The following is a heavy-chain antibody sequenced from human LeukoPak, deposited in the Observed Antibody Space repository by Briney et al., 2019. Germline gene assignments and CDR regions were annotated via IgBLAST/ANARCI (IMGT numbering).Heavy chain of an antibody. CDR3: AGDGGAFLGMDV. D-gene: IGHD2/OR15-2a*01. Sequence: PGGSLRLSCAASGFTFSSYDMHWVRHATGKGLEWVSAIGTAGDTYYPGSVKGRFTISRENAKNSLYLQMNSLRAEDTAVYYCAGDGGAFLGMDVWGQGTTVTVSS. V-gene: IGHV3-13*01. J-gene: IGHJ6*02. CDR2: IGTAGDT. CDR1: GFTFSSYD.